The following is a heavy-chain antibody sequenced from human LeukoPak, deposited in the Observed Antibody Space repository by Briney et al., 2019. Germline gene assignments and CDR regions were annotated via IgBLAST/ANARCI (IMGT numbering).Heavy chain of an antibody. CDR3: AKILLWFGELYDY. Sequence: GGSLRLSCAASGFTFSRYAMSWVRQAPGKGVEWVSAISGSGGSTYYADSVKGRFTISRDNSKNTLYLQMNSLRAEDTAVYYCAKILLWFGELYDYWGQGTLVTVSS. CDR1: GFTFSRYA. V-gene: IGHV3-23*01. J-gene: IGHJ4*02. CDR2: ISGSGGST. D-gene: IGHD3-10*01.